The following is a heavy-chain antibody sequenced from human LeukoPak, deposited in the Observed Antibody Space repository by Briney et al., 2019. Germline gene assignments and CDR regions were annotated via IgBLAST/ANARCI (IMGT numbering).Heavy chain of an antibody. CDR2: IYYSGST. CDR1: GGSISSYY. CDR3: ARSGLHYYYGMDV. Sequence: SETLSLTCTVSGGSISSYYWSWIRQPRGKGLEWIGYIYYSGSTNYNPSLKSRVTISVDTSKNQFSLKLSSVTAADTAVYYCARSGLHYYYGMDVWGQGTTVTVSS. D-gene: IGHD3-10*01. J-gene: IGHJ6*02. V-gene: IGHV4-59*01.